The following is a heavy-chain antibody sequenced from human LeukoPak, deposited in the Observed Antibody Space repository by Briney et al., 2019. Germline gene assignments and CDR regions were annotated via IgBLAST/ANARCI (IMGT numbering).Heavy chain of an antibody. CDR2: IYYSGST. V-gene: IGHV4-30-4*08. J-gene: IGHJ4*02. CDR3: ARTPRVYGSGIKGFDY. CDR1: GGSISSGDYY. D-gene: IGHD3-10*01. Sequence: PSQTLSLTCTVSGGSISSGDYYWSWIRQPPGKGLEWIGYIYYSGSTYYNPSLKSRVTISVDTSKNQFSLKLSSVTAADTAVYHCARTPRVYGSGIKGFDYWGQGTLVTVSS.